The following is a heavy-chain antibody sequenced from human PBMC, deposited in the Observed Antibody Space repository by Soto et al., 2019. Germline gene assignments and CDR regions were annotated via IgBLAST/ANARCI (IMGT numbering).Heavy chain of an antibody. V-gene: IGHV1-18*01. Sequence: QVQLVQCGAEVKKPGASVKVSCKASGYTFTRSGISWVRQAPGQGVEWMGWISTYNGDTNYAQTFQGRVTMTTDTSTSTVYMELRSLRSDDTAVYYCASERVAPYYYYAMDVWGQGPPVTVSS. CDR2: ISTYNGDT. CDR3: ASERVAPYYYYAMDV. J-gene: IGHJ6*02. CDR1: GYTFTRSG. D-gene: IGHD5-12*01.